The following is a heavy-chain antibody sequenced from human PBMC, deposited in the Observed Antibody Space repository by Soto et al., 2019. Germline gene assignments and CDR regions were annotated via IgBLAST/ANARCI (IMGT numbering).Heavy chain of an antibody. V-gene: IGHV1-24*01. D-gene: IGHD3-10*01. CDR2: FDPEDGET. CDR3: ATDSSMVRGVHFDY. CDR1: LYTLPELS. J-gene: IGHJ4*02. Sequence: GASAEVSCKVSLYTLPELSMHWVRQAPGKGLGWMGGFDPEDGETIYAQKVQGRVTMXEDTSTDTAYMELSSLRSEDTAVYYCATDSSMVRGVHFDYWGQGTLVTVSS.